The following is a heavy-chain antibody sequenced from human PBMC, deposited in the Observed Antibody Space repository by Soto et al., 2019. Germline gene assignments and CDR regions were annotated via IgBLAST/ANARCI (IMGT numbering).Heavy chain of an antibody. V-gene: IGHV4-59*01. CDR2: IYDTGISGYTPST. CDR3: ARGEDAFFYYGLDV. J-gene: IGHJ6*02. Sequence: SETLSLTCTVPGGSITSSYWSWIRRPPGKGLEWIAYIYDTGISGYTPSTSYNPSLKSRVTMSVDTSKSQFSLKLTSVTAADTAVYYCARGEDAFFYYGLDVWGQGITVTVSS. CDR1: GGSITSSY.